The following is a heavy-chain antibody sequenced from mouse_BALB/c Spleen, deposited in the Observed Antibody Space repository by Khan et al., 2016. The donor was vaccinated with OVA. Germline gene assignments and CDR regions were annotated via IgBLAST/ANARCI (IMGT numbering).Heavy chain of an antibody. V-gene: IGHV9-3-1*01. J-gene: IGHJ1*01. CDR3: ANGCYRIVDE. D-gene: IGHD1-1*01. Sequence: QIQLVQSGPELKKPGATVKISCKASGYTFTNYGMNWVKQAPGKGLTWMGWINTYTEEPTYADDFKERFAFSLDTSASTPNLQVTNLNNKVTAADFGANGCYRIVDEWGAGTTVTVSS. CDR2: INTYTEEP. CDR1: GYTFTNYG.